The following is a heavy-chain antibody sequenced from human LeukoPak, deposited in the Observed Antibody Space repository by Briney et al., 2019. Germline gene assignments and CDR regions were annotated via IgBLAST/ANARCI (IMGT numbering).Heavy chain of an antibody. CDR1: GFTFSSYS. CDR2: ISSSSSTI. CDR3: ARDNPRITMVRGVENIYYYYGMDV. D-gene: IGHD3-10*01. Sequence: GGSLRLSCAASGFTFSSYSMNWVRQAPGKGLEWVSYISSSSSTIYYADSVKGRFTIPRDNAKNSLYLQMNSLRAEDTAVYYCARDNPRITMVRGVENIYYYYGMDVWGQGTTVTVSS. V-gene: IGHV3-48*04. J-gene: IGHJ6*02.